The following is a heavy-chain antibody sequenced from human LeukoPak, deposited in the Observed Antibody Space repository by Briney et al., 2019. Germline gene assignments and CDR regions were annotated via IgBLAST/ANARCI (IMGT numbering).Heavy chain of an antibody. CDR3: ASATCSGGSCNAFDI. Sequence: SETLSLICAVSGCSISSGYYWGWIRQPPGKGLEWIGSIYHSGSTYYNPSLKSRVTISVDTSKNQFSLKLSSVTAADTAVYYCASATCSGGSCNAFDIWGQGTMVTVSS. CDR1: GCSISSGYY. V-gene: IGHV4-38-2*01. J-gene: IGHJ3*02. D-gene: IGHD2-15*01. CDR2: IYHSGST.